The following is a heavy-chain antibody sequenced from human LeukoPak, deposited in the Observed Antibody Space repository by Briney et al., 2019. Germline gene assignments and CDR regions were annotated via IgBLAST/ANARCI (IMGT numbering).Heavy chain of an antibody. CDR1: GFTFSSYG. J-gene: IGHJ1*01. V-gene: IGHV3-23*01. Sequence: PGGSLRLSCAASGFTFSSYGMSWVRQAPGKGLEWVSTISGSGLTTYYADSVKGRFTISRDNSKNTLYLQVNSLRAEDTAVYYCAKDPAPARKPYLYSSSWYYAEYFQHWGQGTLVTVSS. CDR3: AKDPAPARKPYLYSSSWYYAEYFQH. D-gene: IGHD6-13*01. CDR2: ISGSGLTT.